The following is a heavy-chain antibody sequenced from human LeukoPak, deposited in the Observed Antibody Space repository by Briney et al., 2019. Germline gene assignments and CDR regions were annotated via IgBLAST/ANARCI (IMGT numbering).Heavy chain of an antibody. CDR1: GYTFTSYG. V-gene: IGHV1-18*01. CDR3: ARVIVVRGVIITPDYFDY. D-gene: IGHD3-10*01. CDR2: ISAYNGNT. Sequence: ASVKVSCKASGYTFTSYGISWVRQAPGQGLEWMGWISAYNGNTNYAQKLQGRVTMTTDTSTSTAYMELRSLSSDDTAVYYCARVIVVRGVIITPDYFDYWGQGTLVTVSS. J-gene: IGHJ4*02.